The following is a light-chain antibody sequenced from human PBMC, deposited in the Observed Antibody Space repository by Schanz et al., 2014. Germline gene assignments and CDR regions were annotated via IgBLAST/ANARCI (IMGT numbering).Light chain of an antibody. Sequence: EILMTQSPATLSVSPGERAILSCRASEDVNNKLAWFQQRPGQAPKLLIYGASSRATGIPDRFSGSGSGTDFTLTISRLEPEDFAVYYCLRYGTSVTFGGGTKVEIK. CDR3: LRYGTSVT. V-gene: IGKV3-20*01. CDR1: EDVNNK. J-gene: IGKJ4*01. CDR2: GAS.